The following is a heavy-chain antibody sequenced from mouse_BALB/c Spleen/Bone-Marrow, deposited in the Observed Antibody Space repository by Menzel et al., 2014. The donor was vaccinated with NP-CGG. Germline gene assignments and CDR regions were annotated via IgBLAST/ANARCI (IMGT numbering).Heavy chain of an antibody. Sequence: VQLVESGPELVKPGVSVKISCTGSGYTFTDYAMHWVKQSHAKSLEWIGVISTYSGNTNYNHKFKGKATMTVDKSSSTANMELARLTSKDAAIYYYARGGIYYGSSSFAYWGQGTLVTVSA. J-gene: IGHJ3*01. CDR3: ARGGIYYGSSSFAY. D-gene: IGHD1-1*01. CDR2: ISTYSGNT. CDR1: GYTFTDYA. V-gene: IGHV1-67*01.